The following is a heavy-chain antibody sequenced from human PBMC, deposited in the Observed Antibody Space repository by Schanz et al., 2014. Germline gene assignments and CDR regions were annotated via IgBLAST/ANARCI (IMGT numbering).Heavy chain of an antibody. CDR1: GFTVSSNY. D-gene: IGHD3-22*01. J-gene: IGHJ5*02. CDR3: VRDERISSGVWFDP. CDR2: VYMSAAST. Sequence: EVQLVESGGGLIQPGGSLRLSCAVSGFTVSSNYMSWVRQAPGKGLEWVSTVYMSAASTRYADSVKGRFIISRDNARNMVFLQMSSLRADDTAVYYCVRDERISSGVWFDPWGQGTLVTVSS. V-gene: IGHV3-53*01.